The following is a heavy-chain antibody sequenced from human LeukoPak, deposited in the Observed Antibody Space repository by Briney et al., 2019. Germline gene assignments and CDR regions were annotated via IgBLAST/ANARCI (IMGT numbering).Heavy chain of an antibody. CDR3: ATAGGAYYYGSGSYRHYYYYYMDV. CDR2: MSPNSGNT. CDR1: GYTFTSYD. Sequence: ASVKVSCKASGYTFTSYDINWVRQATGQGLEWMGWMSPNSGNTGYAQKFQGRVTMTRNTSISTAYMELSSLRSEDTAVYCCATAGGAYYYGSGSYRHYYYYYMDVWGKGTTVTVSS. J-gene: IGHJ6*03. D-gene: IGHD3-10*01. V-gene: IGHV1-8*01.